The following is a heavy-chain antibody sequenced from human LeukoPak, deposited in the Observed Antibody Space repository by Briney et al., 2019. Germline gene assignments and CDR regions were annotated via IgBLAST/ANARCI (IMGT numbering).Heavy chain of an antibody. CDR3: ARIVEAVAGLWYFDL. D-gene: IGHD6-19*01. CDR1: RGSISNYY. CDR2: IFYSGTT. V-gene: IGHV4-39*01. J-gene: IGHJ2*01. Sequence: PPETLSLTCTVSRGSISNYYWGWIRQPPGKGLEWIGSIFYSGTTYYNPSLKSRLTISVDTTKNQFSLKLSSVTAADTAVYYCARIVEAVAGLWYFDLWGRGTLVTVSS.